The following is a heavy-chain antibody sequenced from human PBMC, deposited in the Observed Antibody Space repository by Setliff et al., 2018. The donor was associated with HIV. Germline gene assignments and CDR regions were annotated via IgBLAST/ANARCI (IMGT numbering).Heavy chain of an antibody. Sequence: SETLSLTCTVSGGSISSSDYYWGWIRQPPGKGLEWIGSIYYTGRSFHNPSLKSRITISVDTSKNQFSLKLSSVTAADTAVYYCAKTIGRYFDIFDNWGQGTLVTVSS. CDR2: IYYTGRS. J-gene: IGHJ4*02. V-gene: IGHV4-39*01. D-gene: IGHD3-9*01. CDR1: GGSISSSDYY. CDR3: AKTIGRYFDIFDN.